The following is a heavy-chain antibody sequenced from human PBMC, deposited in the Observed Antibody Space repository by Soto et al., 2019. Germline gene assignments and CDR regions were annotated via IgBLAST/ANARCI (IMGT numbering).Heavy chain of an antibody. J-gene: IGHJ4*02. V-gene: IGHV3-33*01. CDR3: AREVSEDDFWSGYDY. D-gene: IGHD3-3*01. CDR1: GFTFSDYG. CDR2: IWYDGSNK. Sequence: QVQLVEAGGGVVQPGRSLRLSCAESGFTFSDYGMHWVRQAPGKGLEWVAVIWYDGSNKYYADSVKGRFTISRDNSKYTLYLQMNSLRAEDTAVYYCAREVSEDDFWSGYDYWGQGTLVTVSS.